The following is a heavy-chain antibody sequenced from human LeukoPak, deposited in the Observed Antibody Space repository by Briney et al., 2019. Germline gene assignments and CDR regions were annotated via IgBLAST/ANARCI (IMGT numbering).Heavy chain of an antibody. D-gene: IGHD1-26*01. Sequence: PGGSLRLSCVASGFTFSNYAMSWVRQAPGKGLEWVSGVSDGGGSTHYADSVKGRFTISRDTSKNTLYLQMNSLRVEDTAIYFCATGGYSGLFLFNYWGQGTLVTVSS. CDR1: GFTFSNYA. CDR3: ATGGYSGLFLFNY. V-gene: IGHV3-23*01. CDR2: VSDGGGST. J-gene: IGHJ4*02.